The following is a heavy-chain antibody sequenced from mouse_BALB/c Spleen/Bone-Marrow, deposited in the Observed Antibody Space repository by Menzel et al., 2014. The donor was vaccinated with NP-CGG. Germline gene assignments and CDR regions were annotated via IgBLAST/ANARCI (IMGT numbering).Heavy chain of an antibody. CDR2: IWSGGST. V-gene: IGHV2-2*02. J-gene: IGHJ3*01. CDR1: GFSLTSYG. CDR3: ARTGPSFAY. Sequence: VQLVESGPGLVQPSQSLSITCTVSGFSLTSYGVHWVRQSPGKGLEWLGIIWSGGSTDYNAAFISRLSISKDNSKSQVFLKMNSLQPNDTAIYYCARTGPSFAYWGLGTQVTVSA.